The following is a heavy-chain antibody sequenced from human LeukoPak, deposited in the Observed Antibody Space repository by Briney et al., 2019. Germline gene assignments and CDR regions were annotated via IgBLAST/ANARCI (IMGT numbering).Heavy chain of an antibody. CDR3: TRYHCSSTSCTFDP. Sequence: PGGSLRLSCAASGFTFSNAWMSWVRQAPGKGLEWVGRIKSKTDGGTTDYAAPVKGRFTISRDDSKNTLYLQMNSLKTEDTAVYYCTRYHCSSTSCTFDPWGQGTLVTVSS. V-gene: IGHV3-15*01. CDR1: GFTFSNAW. CDR2: IKSKTDGGTT. D-gene: IGHD2-2*01. J-gene: IGHJ5*02.